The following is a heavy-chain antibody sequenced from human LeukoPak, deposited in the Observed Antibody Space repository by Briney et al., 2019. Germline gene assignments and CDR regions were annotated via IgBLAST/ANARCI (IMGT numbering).Heavy chain of an antibody. J-gene: IGHJ6*03. CDR2: IYYSGST. CDR3: ARESYDYYGSGSSLTSYYYYYYMDV. D-gene: IGHD3-10*01. CDR1: GGSISSYY. V-gene: IGHV4-59*12. Sequence: PSETLSLTCTVSGGSISSYYWSWIRQPPGKGLEWIGYIYYSGSTNYNPSLKSRVTMSVDTSKNQFSLKLSSVTAADTAVYYCARESYDYYGSGSSLTSYYYYYYMDVWGKGTTVTISS.